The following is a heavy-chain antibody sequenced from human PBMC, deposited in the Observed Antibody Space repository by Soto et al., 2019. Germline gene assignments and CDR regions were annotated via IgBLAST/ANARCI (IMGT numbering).Heavy chain of an antibody. D-gene: IGHD4-17*01. Sequence: QVQLQESGPGLVKPSQTLSLTCTVSGGSISSGGYYWSWIRQHPGKGLEWIGYSYYSGSTYYNPALKSRVTISVETSKDQFSLKLSSVTAADTAVYYGARASSRGGDYENAYWGKGTLVTVSS. CDR1: GGSISSGGYY. J-gene: IGHJ4*02. CDR3: ARASSRGGDYENAY. V-gene: IGHV4-31*03. CDR2: SYYSGST.